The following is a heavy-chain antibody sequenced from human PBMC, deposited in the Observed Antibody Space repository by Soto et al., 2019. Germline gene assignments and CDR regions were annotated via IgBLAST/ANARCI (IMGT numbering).Heavy chain of an antibody. D-gene: IGHD3-10*01. CDR3: ARALYYYGSGKYGMDV. CDR2: ISAYNGIA. V-gene: IGHV1-18*01. J-gene: IGHJ6*02. CDR1: GYTFTSYG. Sequence: ASVKVSCKASGYTFTSYGISWVRQAPGQGLEWMGWISAYNGIANYAQKFQGRVTITADKSTSTAYMELSSLRSEDTAVYYCARALYYYGSGKYGMDVWGQGTTVTVSS.